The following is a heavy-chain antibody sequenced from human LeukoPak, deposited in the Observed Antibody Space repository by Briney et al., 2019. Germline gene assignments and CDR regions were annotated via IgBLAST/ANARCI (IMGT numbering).Heavy chain of an antibody. J-gene: IGHJ4*02. CDR1: GCTFSSYS. CDR2: ISSSSSTI. V-gene: IGHV3-48*01. D-gene: IGHD6-19*01. Sequence: GGSLRLSCAASGCTFSSYSRNWVRQAPGRGLEWVSHISSSSSTIYYADSVKGRFTISRENAQNPLHLQLNRLSAHDTAVYYCARNRGWYGVSWRQGTLVTVSS. CDR3: ARNRGWYGVS.